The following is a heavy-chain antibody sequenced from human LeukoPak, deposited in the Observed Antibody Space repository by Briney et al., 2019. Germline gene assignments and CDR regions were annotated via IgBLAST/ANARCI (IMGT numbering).Heavy chain of an antibody. CDR2: TSGSGGST. Sequence: PGGSLRLSCAASGFTFSSYAMSWVRQAPGKGLEWVSATSGSGGSTYYADSVKGRFTISRDNSKNTLYLQMNSLRAEDTAVYYCAKDPYYSSSWSYYYYGMDVWGQGTTVTVSS. D-gene: IGHD6-13*01. CDR3: AKDPYYSSSWSYYYYGMDV. V-gene: IGHV3-23*01. CDR1: GFTFSSYA. J-gene: IGHJ6*02.